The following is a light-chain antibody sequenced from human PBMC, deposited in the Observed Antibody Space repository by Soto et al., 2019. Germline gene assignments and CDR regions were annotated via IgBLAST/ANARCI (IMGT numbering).Light chain of an antibody. J-gene: IGKJ5*01. CDR3: QQYNNWPYS. CDR1: QGVTTN. Sequence: EIVMTQSPDTLSVSPGERATLSCRAGQGVTTNFAWYQQKSGQSPRLLIYDVSIRATGVPARFSGTGSETDFTLTISGLQSEDSAVYFCQQYNNWPYSFGQGTRLESK. V-gene: IGKV3-15*01. CDR2: DVS.